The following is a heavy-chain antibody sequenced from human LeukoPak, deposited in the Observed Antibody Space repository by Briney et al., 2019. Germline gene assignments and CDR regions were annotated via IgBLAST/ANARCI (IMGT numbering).Heavy chain of an antibody. Sequence: GASVKVSCKASGYTFTGYYMHWVRQAPGQGLEWMGWMNPNSGGTNYAQKFQGRVTMTRDTSISTAYMELSRLRSDDTAVYYCARGVKITGTTWFAPWGQGTLVTVSS. CDR1: GYTFTGYY. CDR3: ARGVKITGTTWFAP. V-gene: IGHV1-2*02. CDR2: MNPNSGGT. D-gene: IGHD1-7*01. J-gene: IGHJ5*02.